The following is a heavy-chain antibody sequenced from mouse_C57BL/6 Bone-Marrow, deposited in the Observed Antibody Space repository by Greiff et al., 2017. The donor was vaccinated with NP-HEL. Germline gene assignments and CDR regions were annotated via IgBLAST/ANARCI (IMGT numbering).Heavy chain of an antibody. D-gene: IGHD2-3*01. J-gene: IGHJ3*01. V-gene: IGHV1-64*01. CDR2: IHPNSGST. CDR1: GYTFTSYW. Sequence: QVQLKQSGAELVKPGASVKLSCKASGYTFTSYWMHWVKQRPGQGLEWIGMIHPNSGSTNYNEKFKSKATLTVDKSSSTAYMQLSSLTSEDSAVYYCARGGYYVFAYWGQGTLVTVSA. CDR3: ARGGYYVFAY.